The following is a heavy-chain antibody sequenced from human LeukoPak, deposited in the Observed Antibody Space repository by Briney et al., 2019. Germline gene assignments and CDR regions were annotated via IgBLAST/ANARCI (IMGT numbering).Heavy chain of an antibody. CDR3: ARDWASEDYFWPLAY. CDR2: ISSSGSAI. J-gene: IGHJ4*02. D-gene: IGHD3-3*01. Sequence: GGSLRLSCAASGFIFSRYEMNWIRQAPWKWLECASYISSSGSAIYYAASVKGPLTISRDNATNSLYLQINNLRAEDTAVYYCARDWASEDYFWPLAYWGQGTLLTVSS. CDR1: GFIFSRYE. V-gene: IGHV3-48*03.